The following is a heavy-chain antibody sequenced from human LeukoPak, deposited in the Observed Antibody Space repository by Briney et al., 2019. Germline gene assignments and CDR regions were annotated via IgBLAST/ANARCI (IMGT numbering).Heavy chain of an antibody. J-gene: IGHJ4*02. CDR3: ARGGTFVSDY. CDR2: IKEDGSEK. CDR1: GFTFSTFW. Sequence: PGGSLRLSCEASGFTFSTFWMSWVRQAPGKGLEWVANIKEDGSEKYYVDSMEGRFTVSRDNAKNSLYLQMDSLRAEDTAVYYCARGGTFVSDYWGQGTLVTVSS. V-gene: IGHV3-7*01. D-gene: IGHD3-16*01.